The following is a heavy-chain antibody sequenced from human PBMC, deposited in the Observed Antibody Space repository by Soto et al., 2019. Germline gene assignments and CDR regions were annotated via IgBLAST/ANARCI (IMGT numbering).Heavy chain of an antibody. D-gene: IGHD2-2*01. Sequence: GGSLRLSCAASGFTFSSYSMNWVRQAPGKGLEWVSSISSSSSYIYYADSVKGRFTISRDNTKNSLYLQMNSLRAEDTAVYYCARDRCSSTSCYLVSSGYGMDVWGQGTTVTVSS. CDR2: ISSSSSYI. V-gene: IGHV3-21*01. J-gene: IGHJ6*02. CDR3: ARDRCSSTSCYLVSSGYGMDV. CDR1: GFTFSSYS.